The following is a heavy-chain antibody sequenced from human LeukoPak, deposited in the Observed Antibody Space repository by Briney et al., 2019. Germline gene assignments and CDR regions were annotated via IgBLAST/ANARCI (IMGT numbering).Heavy chain of an antibody. CDR3: ASDPFSIPGDNSLYFDY. CDR2: INPNSGGT. D-gene: IGHD1-1*01. Sequence: ASVKVFCKASGYTFTGYYMHWVRQAPGQGLEWMGWINPNSGGTNYAQKFQGRVTMTRDTSISTAYMELSRLRSDDTAVYYCASDPFSIPGDNSLYFDYWGQGTLVTVSS. J-gene: IGHJ4*02. V-gene: IGHV1-2*02. CDR1: GYTFTGYY.